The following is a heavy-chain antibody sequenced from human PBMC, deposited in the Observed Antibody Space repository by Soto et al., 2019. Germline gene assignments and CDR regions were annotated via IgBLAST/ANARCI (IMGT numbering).Heavy chain of an antibody. CDR2: INHSGSA. CDR3: ARDLLSRRTFDY. J-gene: IGHJ4*02. CDR1: GGSFSGYY. D-gene: IGHD1-26*01. V-gene: IGHV4-34*01. Sequence: SETLSLTCAVYGGSFSGYYWSWIRQPPGKGLEWIGEINHSGSANYNPSLKSRVTISVDTSKNQFSLKLSSVTAADTAVYYCARDLLSRRTFDYWGQGTLVTVSS.